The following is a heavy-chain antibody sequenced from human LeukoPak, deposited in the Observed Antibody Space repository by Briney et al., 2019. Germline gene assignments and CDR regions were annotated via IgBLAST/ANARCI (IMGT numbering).Heavy chain of an antibody. D-gene: IGHD4/OR15-4a*01. J-gene: IGHJ4*02. CDR3: ARHGADLLFDY. V-gene: IGHV4-39*01. CDR2: IYYSGST. Sequence: SETLSLTCTVSGGSIGSSSYYWGWIRQPPGKGLEWIGSIYYSGSTYYNPSLKSRVTISVDTSKNQSSLKLSSVTAADTAVYYCARHGADLLFDYWGQGTLVTVSS. CDR1: GGSIGSSSYY.